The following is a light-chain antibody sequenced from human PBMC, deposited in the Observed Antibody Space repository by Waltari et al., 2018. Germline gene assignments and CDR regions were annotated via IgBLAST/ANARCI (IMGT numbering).Light chain of an antibody. Sequence: SYVLTQPPSVSVAPGQTARITCGGNNIGSINVYWYQQRPGQAPMLVIYYDTDRTSGIPERFSGSNSGNTATLIISRVEAGDEADYYCQVWDTSTDQVIFGGGTKLTVL. CDR3: QVWDTSTDQVI. V-gene: IGLV3-21*01. J-gene: IGLJ2*01. CDR2: YDT. CDR1: NIGSIN.